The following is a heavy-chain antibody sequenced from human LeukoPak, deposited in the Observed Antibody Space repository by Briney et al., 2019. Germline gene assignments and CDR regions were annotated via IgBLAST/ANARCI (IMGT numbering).Heavy chain of an antibody. D-gene: IGHD2-2*02. J-gene: IGHJ5*02. CDR1: GFTFSSYG. CDR2: IRNDGSII. Sequence: PGGSLRLSCAASGFTFSSYGMHWIRQAPGKGLEWVAFIRNDGSIIYNADSVKGRFTISRDNSKNTLYLQMNSLRAEDTAVYYYAKDLQKGHCSSTSCYTPNWFDPWGQGTLVTVSS. CDR3: AKDLQKGHCSSTSCYTPNWFDP. V-gene: IGHV3-30*02.